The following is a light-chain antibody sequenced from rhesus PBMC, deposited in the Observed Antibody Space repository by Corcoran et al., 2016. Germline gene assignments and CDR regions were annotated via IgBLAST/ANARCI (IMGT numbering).Light chain of an antibody. CDR1: ENVNNY. J-gene: IGKJ3*01. V-gene: IGKV1-74*01. Sequence: DIQMTQSPSSLSASVGDRVTITCRASENVNNYLHWYQQKPGKAPKLLIYKASTLQTGAPSRFSGSGSRTDYTFTISNLQPEDVATYYCQHAYSAPITFGPGTKLEIK. CDR3: QHAYSAPIT. CDR2: KAS.